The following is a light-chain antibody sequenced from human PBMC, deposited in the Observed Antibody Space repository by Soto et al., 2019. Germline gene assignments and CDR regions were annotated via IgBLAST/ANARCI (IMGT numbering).Light chain of an antibody. V-gene: IGLV2-14*01. CDR1: SSDVGGYNY. Sequence: QSALTQPDSVSGSPGQSITISCTGTSSDVGGYNYVSWYQQHPGKAPKLMIYEVSNRPSGVSNRFSGSKSGNTASLTISGLQAEDEADHYCSSYTSSSTWVFGGGTKLTVL. CDR2: EVS. CDR3: SSYTSSSTWV. J-gene: IGLJ3*02.